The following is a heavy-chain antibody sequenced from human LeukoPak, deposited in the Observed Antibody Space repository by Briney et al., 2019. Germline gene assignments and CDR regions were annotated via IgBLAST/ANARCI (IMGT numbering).Heavy chain of an antibody. D-gene: IGHD3-10*01. J-gene: IGHJ6*03. Sequence: SETLSLTCTVSGDSISGFYWSWIRQPPGKGLEWIGYIYYSGSTNYNPSLKSRVAISVDTSKNQFSLKLSSVTAADTAVYYCAKVYFGPDYYIDVWGKGTTVTVSS. CDR2: IYYSGST. CDR3: AKVYFGPDYYIDV. V-gene: IGHV4-59*01. CDR1: GDSISGFY.